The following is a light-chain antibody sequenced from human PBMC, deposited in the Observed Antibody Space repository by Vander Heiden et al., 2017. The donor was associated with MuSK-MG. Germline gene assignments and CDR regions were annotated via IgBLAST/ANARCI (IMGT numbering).Light chain of an antibody. J-gene: IGKJ1*01. Sequence: DIVMTQSPDSLAVSLGERATINCKSSQSVLYSSNNKNYLAWYQQKPGQPPKLLIYWASTRESGVPDRFSGSGSGTDFTLTISSLQAEDVAVYYCQQYYSTPPWTFPQETKVEIK. CDR1: QSVLYSSNNKNY. V-gene: IGKV4-1*01. CDR2: WAS. CDR3: QQYYSTPPWT.